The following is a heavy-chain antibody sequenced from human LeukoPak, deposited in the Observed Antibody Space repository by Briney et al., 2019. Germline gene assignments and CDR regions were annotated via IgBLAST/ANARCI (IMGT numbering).Heavy chain of an antibody. V-gene: IGHV3-7*01. Sequence: GGSLRLSCAASGFTFSSYRMSWVRQAPGKGLEWVANIKQGGSEIYYVDSVKGRFTISRDNAKNSLYLQMNSLRAEDTAVYYCARHYYDRSGYYPYYYYYMDVWGKGTTVTVSS. CDR1: GFTFSSYR. CDR3: ARHYYDRSGYYPYYYYYMDV. D-gene: IGHD3-22*01. CDR2: IKQGGSEI. J-gene: IGHJ6*03.